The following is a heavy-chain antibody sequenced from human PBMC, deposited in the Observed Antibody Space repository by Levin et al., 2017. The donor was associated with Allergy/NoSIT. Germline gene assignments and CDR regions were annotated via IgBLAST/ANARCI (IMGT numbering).Heavy chain of an antibody. V-gene: IGHV3-11*01. J-gene: IGHJ6*02. CDR2: ISSSGSTI. CDR3: ARGIWFGVRAYYYGMDV. D-gene: IGHD3-10*01. CDR1: GFTFSDYY. Sequence: GGSLRLSCAASGFTFSDYYMSWIRQAPGKGLEWVSYISSSGSTIYYADSVKGRFTISRDNAKNSLYLQMNSLRAEDTAVYYCARGIWFGVRAYYYGMDVWGQGTTVTVSS.